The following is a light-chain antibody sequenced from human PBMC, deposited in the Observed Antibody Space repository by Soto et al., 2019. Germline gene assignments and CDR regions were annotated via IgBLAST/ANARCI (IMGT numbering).Light chain of an antibody. CDR3: SSFASTHTYV. J-gene: IGLJ1*01. CDR1: SSNIGSNT. Sequence: QSVLTQPSSTSGTPGQRVTISCSGSSSNIGSNTVNWYQLLPGTAPKLLIYSNNQRPSGVPERFSGSKSGTSASLAVSGLQAEDEADYYCSSFASTHTYVFGTGTKVTVL. V-gene: IGLV1-44*01. CDR2: SNN.